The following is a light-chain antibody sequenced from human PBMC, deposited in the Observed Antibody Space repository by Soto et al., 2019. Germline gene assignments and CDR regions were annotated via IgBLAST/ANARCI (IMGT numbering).Light chain of an antibody. CDR2: EGS. Sequence: QSALTQPASVSGSPGQSITISCTGTSSDVGSYNLVSWYQQHPGKAPKLMIYEGSKRPSGVSDRFSGSKSGNTASLTISGLQAEDEADYHCCSYASSSTYVFGTGTKLTVL. CDR1: SSDVGSYNL. CDR3: CSYASSSTYV. V-gene: IGLV2-23*01. J-gene: IGLJ1*01.